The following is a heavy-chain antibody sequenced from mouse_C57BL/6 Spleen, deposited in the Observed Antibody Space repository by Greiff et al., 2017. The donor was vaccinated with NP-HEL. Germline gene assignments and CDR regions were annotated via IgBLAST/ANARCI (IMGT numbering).Heavy chain of an antibody. J-gene: IGHJ3*01. CDR1: GYTFTDYE. CDR3: TRGGKKLGAWFAY. CDR2: IDPETGGT. D-gene: IGHD1-1*01. V-gene: IGHV1-15*01. Sequence: QVHVKQSGAELVRPGASVTLSCKASGYTFTDYEMHWVKQTPVHGLEWIGAIDPETGGTAYNQKFKGKAILTADKSSSTAYMELRSLTSEDSAVYYCTRGGKKLGAWFAYWGQGTLVTVSA.